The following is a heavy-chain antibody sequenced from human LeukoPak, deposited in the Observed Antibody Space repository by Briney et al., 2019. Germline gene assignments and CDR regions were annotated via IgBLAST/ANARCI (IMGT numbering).Heavy chain of an antibody. CDR1: GFTFSDYS. V-gene: IGHV3-21*01. CDR2: ISSGTSYL. Sequence: PGGSLRLSCAASGFTFSDYSMSWVRQAPGKGLQWVSSISSGTSYLNYADSVKGRFNISRDNSKNSLYLQINSLRAEDTAVYYCARDFSVGGTVSRGQGTLVTVSS. CDR3: ARDFSVGGTVS. D-gene: IGHD3-16*01. J-gene: IGHJ4*02.